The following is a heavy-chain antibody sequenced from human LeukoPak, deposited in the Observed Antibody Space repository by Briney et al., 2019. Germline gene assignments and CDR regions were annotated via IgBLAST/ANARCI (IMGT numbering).Heavy chain of an antibody. J-gene: IGHJ4*02. CDR3: AREAVAGPYYFDY. Sequence: GGSLRLSCAASGFTFSSYSMTWVRQAPGKGLEWVSSISSSSSYIYYADSVKGRFTISRDNAKNSLYLQMNSLRAEDTAVYYCAREAVAGPYYFDYWGQGTLVTVSS. D-gene: IGHD6-19*01. CDR2: ISSSSSYI. V-gene: IGHV3-21*01. CDR1: GFTFSSYS.